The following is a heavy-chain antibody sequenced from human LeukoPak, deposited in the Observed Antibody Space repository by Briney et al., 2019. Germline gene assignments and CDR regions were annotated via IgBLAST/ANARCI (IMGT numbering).Heavy chain of an antibody. J-gene: IGHJ5*02. CDR2: IWYDGSNK. Sequence: GGSLRLSCAASGFTFSSYGMHWVRQAPGKGLEWGAVIWYDGSNKYYADSVKGRFTISRDNSKNTLYLQMTSLRAEDTAVYYCARDPYSSGVNWFGPWGQGTLVTVSS. CDR3: ARDPYSSGVNWFGP. D-gene: IGHD6-25*01. CDR1: GFTFSSYG. V-gene: IGHV3-33*01.